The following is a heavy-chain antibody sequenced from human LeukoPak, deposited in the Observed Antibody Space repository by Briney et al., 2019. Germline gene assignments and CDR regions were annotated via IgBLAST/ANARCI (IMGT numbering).Heavy chain of an antibody. D-gene: IGHD3-22*01. Sequence: SETLSLTFTVSGGSISSGSYYWSWIRQPAGKGLEWIGRIYTSGSTNYNPSLKSRVTISVDTSKNQFSLKLSSVTAADTAVYYCARGVVITSDWFDPWGQGTLVTVSS. V-gene: IGHV4-61*02. CDR1: GGSISSGSYY. J-gene: IGHJ5*02. CDR2: IYTSGST. CDR3: ARGVVITSDWFDP.